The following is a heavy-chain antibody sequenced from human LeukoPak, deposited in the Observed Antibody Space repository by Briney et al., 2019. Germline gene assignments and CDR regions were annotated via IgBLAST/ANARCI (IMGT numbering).Heavy chain of an antibody. V-gene: IGHV3-11*01. CDR2: ISSSGSTM. J-gene: IGHJ4*02. CDR3: ARVTYGSGTYGAFDY. Sequence: PGGSLRLSCAASGFTFSDYYMSWIRQAPGKGLGWVSYISSSGSTMYYADSVKGRFTISRDNSKHTLYLKMNSLRAEDTAVYYCARVTYGSGTYGAFDYWGQGTLVTVSS. CDR1: GFTFSDYY. D-gene: IGHD3-10*01.